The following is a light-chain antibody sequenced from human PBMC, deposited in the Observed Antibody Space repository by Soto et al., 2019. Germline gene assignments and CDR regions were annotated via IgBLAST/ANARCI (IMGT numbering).Light chain of an antibody. CDR2: EVS. CDR1: SSDVGGYNY. CDR3: TSYAGSNNFEV. J-gene: IGLJ1*01. Sequence: QSVLTQPPSASGSPGQSVTISCTGTSSDVGGYNYVSWLQQHPGKAPKLMIYEVSKRPSGVPDRFSGSKSGNTASLTVSGIQAEDEADYYCTSYAGSNNFEVFGTGTKVTVL. V-gene: IGLV2-8*01.